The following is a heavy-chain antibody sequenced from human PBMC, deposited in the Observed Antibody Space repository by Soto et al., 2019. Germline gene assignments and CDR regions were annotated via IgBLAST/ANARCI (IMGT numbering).Heavy chain of an antibody. D-gene: IGHD2-15*01. V-gene: IGHV4-4*02. Sequence: SETLSLTCAVSGGSISSSNWWSWVRQPPGKGLEWIGEIYHSGSTNYNPSLKRRVTISVDKSKNQFSLKLSSVTAADTAVYYCLVAASNWFDPWGQGTLVTVSS. CDR2: IYHSGST. J-gene: IGHJ5*02. CDR3: LVAASNWFDP. CDR1: GGSISSSNW.